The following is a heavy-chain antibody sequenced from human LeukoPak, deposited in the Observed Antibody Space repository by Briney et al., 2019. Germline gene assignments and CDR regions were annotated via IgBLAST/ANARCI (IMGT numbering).Heavy chain of an antibody. CDR2: IYTSGST. Sequence: SETLSLTCTVSGGSISSYYWSWIRQPAGKGLEWIGRIYTSGSTNYNPSLKSRVTMSVDTSKNQFSLKLSSVAAADTAVYYCARVRSSGSGSYYPDNWFDPWGQGTLVTVSS. CDR3: ARVRSSGSGSYYPDNWFDP. CDR1: GGSISSYY. V-gene: IGHV4-4*07. J-gene: IGHJ5*02. D-gene: IGHD3-10*01.